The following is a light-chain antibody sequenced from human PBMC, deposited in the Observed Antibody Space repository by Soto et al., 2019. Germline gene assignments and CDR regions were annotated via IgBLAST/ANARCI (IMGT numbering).Light chain of an antibody. CDR2: DAS. CDR3: QQRMNWPLT. Sequence: EIVLTQSPGTLSLSPGERATLSCRASQSVSSIYLAWYQQKPGQAPRLLIYDASNRATGIPARFSGSGSETDFTLTISSLEPEDVAVYYCQQRMNWPLTFGQGTRLEIK. J-gene: IGKJ5*01. V-gene: IGKV3-11*01. CDR1: QSVSSIY.